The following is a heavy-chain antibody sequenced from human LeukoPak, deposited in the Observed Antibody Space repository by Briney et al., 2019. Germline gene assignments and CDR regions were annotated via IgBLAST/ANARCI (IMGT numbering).Heavy chain of an antibody. J-gene: IGHJ4*02. Sequence: PSETLSLTCTVSGGSISSYYWSWIRQPPGKGLEWIGEIYHSGSTNYNPSLKSRVTISVDKSKNQFSLKLSSVTAADTAVYYCARSYYDILTGQYYFDYWGQGTLVTVSS. D-gene: IGHD3-9*01. CDR3: ARSYYDILTGQYYFDY. V-gene: IGHV4-59*12. CDR2: IYHSGST. CDR1: GGSISSYY.